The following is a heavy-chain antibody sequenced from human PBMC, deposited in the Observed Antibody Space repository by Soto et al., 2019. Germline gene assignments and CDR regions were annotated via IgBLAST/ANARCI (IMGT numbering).Heavy chain of an antibody. CDR1: GGTFSTYG. CDR2: IIPLFGTS. D-gene: IGHD4-4*01. J-gene: IGHJ6*02. V-gene: IGHV1-69*01. Sequence: QVKLVQSGAEVRKPGSAVKVSCKASGGTFSTYGINWVRQAPGQGLEWMGGIIPLFGTSSYAQQFEGRVTITADESSSTAYMELSSLRSEDTAVYYCARDYPTVPTNYNYHYYGMDVWGQGTTVTVSS. CDR3: ARDYPTVPTNYNYHYYGMDV.